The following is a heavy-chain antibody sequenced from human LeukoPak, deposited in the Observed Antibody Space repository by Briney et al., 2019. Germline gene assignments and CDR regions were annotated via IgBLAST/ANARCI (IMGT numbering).Heavy chain of an antibody. CDR2: ISVYNGYT. D-gene: IGHD1-14*01. V-gene: IGHV1-18*01. CDR3: ARYRLTDSPINWFDP. J-gene: IGHJ5*02. Sequence: ASVKVSCKTSGYTFTNYGISWVRHAPGQGLEWMGWISVYNGYTDYAQNLQGRVTMTTDTSTSTAYMELRSLRSDDTAVYYCARYRLTDSPINWFDPWGQGTLVTVSS. CDR1: GYTFTNYG.